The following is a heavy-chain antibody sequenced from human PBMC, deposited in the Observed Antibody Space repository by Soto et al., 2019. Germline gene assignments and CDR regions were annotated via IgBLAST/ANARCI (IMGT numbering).Heavy chain of an antibody. CDR2: ISSSSSTI. J-gene: IGHJ4*02. CDR1: GFTFSSYT. D-gene: IGHD1-26*01. CDR3: ARANSGSYLDLPFDY. V-gene: IGHV3-48*02. Sequence: EVQLVESGGGLVQPGGSLRLSCAASGFTFSSYTMNWVRQAPGKGLEWVSYISSSSSTIYYADSVKGRFTISRDNAKNSLYLQMKSLRDEDTAVYYCARANSGSYLDLPFDYWGQGTPVTVSS.